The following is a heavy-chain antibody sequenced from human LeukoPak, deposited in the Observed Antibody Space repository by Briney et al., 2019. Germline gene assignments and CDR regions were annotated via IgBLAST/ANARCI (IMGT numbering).Heavy chain of an antibody. CDR2: INQEGREK. J-gene: IGHJ4*02. V-gene: IGHV3-7*01. Sequence: PGGSLRLSCAASGFTFSDYYMSWIRQAPGKGLEWVANINQEGREKNYVDSVKGRFTISRDNAKNSLYLQMNSLRAEDTAVFYCARYSLAVAGDDYWGQGTLVTVSS. CDR3: ARYSLAVAGDDY. CDR1: GFTFSDYY. D-gene: IGHD6-19*01.